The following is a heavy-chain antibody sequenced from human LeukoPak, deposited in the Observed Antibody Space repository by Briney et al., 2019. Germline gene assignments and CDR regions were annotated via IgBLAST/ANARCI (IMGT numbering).Heavy chain of an antibody. D-gene: IGHD3-22*01. Sequence: ASVKVSCKASGYTFTGYYMHWVRQAPGQGLEWMGRINPNSGGTNYAQKFQGRVTMTRGTSISTAYMELSRLRSDDTAVYYCASSNRGVVVTNAWGQGPLVTVSS. CDR2: INPNSGGT. CDR1: GYTFTGYY. J-gene: IGHJ5*02. CDR3: ASSNRGVVVTNA. V-gene: IGHV1-2*06.